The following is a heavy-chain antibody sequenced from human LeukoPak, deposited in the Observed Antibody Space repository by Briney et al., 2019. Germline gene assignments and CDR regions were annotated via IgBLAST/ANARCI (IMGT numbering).Heavy chain of an antibody. D-gene: IGHD4-17*01. J-gene: IGHJ4*02. CDR1: GFTFDDYA. CDR3: AKDIGDYAGFDY. CDR2: ISWNSGSI. Sequence: GGSLRLSCAASGFTFDDYAMHWVRQAPGKGLEWVSGISWNSGSIGYADSVKGRFTISRDNAKNSLYLQMNSLRAEDTALYYCAKDIGDYAGFDYWGQGTLVTDSS. V-gene: IGHV3-9*01.